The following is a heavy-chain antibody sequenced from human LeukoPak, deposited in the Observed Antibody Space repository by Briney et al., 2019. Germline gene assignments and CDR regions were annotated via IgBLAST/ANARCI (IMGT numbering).Heavy chain of an antibody. J-gene: IGHJ4*02. Sequence: GGSLRLSCAASGFTFSSYAMSWVRQAPGKGLEWVANIRQDGSEKYYVDSVKGRFTISRDNAKNSLYLQMNSLRAEDTAVYYCARGGRWLEYWGQGTLVTVSS. CDR3: ARGGRWLEY. D-gene: IGHD5-24*01. CDR2: IRQDGSEK. V-gene: IGHV3-7*01. CDR1: GFTFSSYA.